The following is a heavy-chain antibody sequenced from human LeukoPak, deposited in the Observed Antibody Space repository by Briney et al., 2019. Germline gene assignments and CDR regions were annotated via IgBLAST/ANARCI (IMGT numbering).Heavy chain of an antibody. V-gene: IGHV4-39*01. CDR2: IYYSGST. J-gene: IGHJ4*02. D-gene: IGHD6-19*01. Sequence: SETLSLTCTVSGGSISSSTNYWGWIRQPPGKGLEWIGIIYYSGSTDYNPSLKSRVTISVDTSKNQFSLKLSSVTAADTAVYYCARSVIAGARNFDYWGQGTLVTVSS. CDR3: ARSVIAGARNFDY. CDR1: GGSISSSTNY.